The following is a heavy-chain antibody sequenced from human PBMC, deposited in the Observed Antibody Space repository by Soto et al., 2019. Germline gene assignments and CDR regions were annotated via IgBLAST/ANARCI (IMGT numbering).Heavy chain of an antibody. CDR2: TYYRSKWYN. CDR1: RDSVSSNSAA. V-gene: IGHV6-1*01. CDR3: ARDHTYYDFWSGYYTWDYFDY. J-gene: IGHJ4*02. D-gene: IGHD3-3*01. Sequence: SQTLSLTCAISRDSVSSNSAAWNWIRQSPSRGLEWLGRTYYRSKWYNDYAVSVKSRITINPDTSKNQFSLQLNSVTPEDTAVYYCARDHTYYDFWSGYYTWDYFDYCGQGIPVTVPP.